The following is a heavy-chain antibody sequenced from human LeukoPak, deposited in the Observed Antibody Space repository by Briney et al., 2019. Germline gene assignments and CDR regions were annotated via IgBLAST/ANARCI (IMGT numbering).Heavy chain of an antibody. V-gene: IGHV4-59*01. J-gene: IGHJ4*02. D-gene: IGHD3-10*01. Sequence: SETLSLTCTVSSGSINNYYWSWIRQPPGKGLEWIGYIYYTGSTNYNPSLKSRVTISVDTSNNQFSLKLSSVTAADTAVYFCARFSTMLDYWGQGTRVTVSS. CDR2: IYYTGST. CDR1: SGSINNYY. CDR3: ARFSTMLDY.